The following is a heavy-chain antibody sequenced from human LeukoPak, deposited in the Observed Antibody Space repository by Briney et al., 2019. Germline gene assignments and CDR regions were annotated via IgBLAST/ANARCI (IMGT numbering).Heavy chain of an antibody. V-gene: IGHV4-39*07. D-gene: IGHD3-3*01. CDR2: IYYSGST. CDR3: ARRRFLEWLSSYYYYYMDV. CDR1: GGSISSSSYY. Sequence: PSETLSLTCTVSGGSISSSSYYWGWIRQPPGKGLEWIGSIYYSGSTYYNPSLKSRVTISVDTSKNQFSLKLSSVTAADTAVYYCARRRFLEWLSSYYYYYMDVWGKGTTVTVSS. J-gene: IGHJ6*03.